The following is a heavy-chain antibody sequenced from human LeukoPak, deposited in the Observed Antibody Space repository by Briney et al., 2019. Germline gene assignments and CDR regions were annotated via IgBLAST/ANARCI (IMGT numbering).Heavy chain of an antibody. V-gene: IGHV1-2*02. J-gene: IGHJ3*02. CDR3: ARYFYDSSGSSSDAFDI. CDR2: INPNSGGT. Sequence: ASVKVSCKTSGYTFTGYYMHWVRQAPGQELEWMGWINPNSGGTNYAQRFQGRVTMTRDTSMSTAYMELSRLRSDDSAVYYCARYFYDSSGSSSDAFDIWGQGTMVTVSS. D-gene: IGHD3-22*01. CDR1: GYTFTGYY.